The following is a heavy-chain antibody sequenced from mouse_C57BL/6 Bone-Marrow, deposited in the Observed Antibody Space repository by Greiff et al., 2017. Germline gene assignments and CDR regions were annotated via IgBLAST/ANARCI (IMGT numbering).Heavy chain of an antibody. D-gene: IGHD2-2*01. CDR2: IWSDGST. V-gene: IGHV2-6-1*01. CDR3: ARHEGGIWFHEDYYAMDY. Sequence: QVQLKESGPGLVAPSQSLSITCTVSGFSLTSYGVHWVRQPPGKGLEWLVVIWSDGSTTYNSALKSRLSISKDNSKSQVFLKMNSLQTDDTAMYYCARHEGGIWFHEDYYAMDYWGQGTSVTVSS. CDR1: GFSLTSYG. J-gene: IGHJ4*01.